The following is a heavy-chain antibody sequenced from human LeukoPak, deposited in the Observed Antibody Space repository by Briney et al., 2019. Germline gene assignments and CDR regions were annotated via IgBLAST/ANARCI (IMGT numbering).Heavy chain of an antibody. V-gene: IGHV4-34*01. J-gene: IGHJ3*02. CDR1: GGSLNDYL. D-gene: IGHD3-10*01. CDR2: VGHSGTT. CDR3: ARELIPSRAAFDT. Sequence: SETLSLTCAVYGGSLNDYLWSWIRQPPGQGLEWIGEVGHSGTTNYNPSLKSRVTISVDTSKNQFSLKLNSVTAADTAVYFCARELIPSRAAFDTWGQGTVVTVSS.